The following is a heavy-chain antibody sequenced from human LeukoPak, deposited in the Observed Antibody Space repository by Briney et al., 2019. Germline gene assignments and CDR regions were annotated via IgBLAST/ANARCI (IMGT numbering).Heavy chain of an antibody. Sequence: GGSLRLSCVASGFAFSSYAMTWVRQAPGKGLEWVSGISGSGDSTYYADSVKGRLTISRDNSKNTLYLQMNSLRAEDTAVYYCATVAGTGEYFQHWGQGTLVTVSS. CDR1: GFAFSSYA. D-gene: IGHD6-19*01. CDR2: ISGSGDST. V-gene: IGHV3-23*01. CDR3: ATVAGTGEYFQH. J-gene: IGHJ1*01.